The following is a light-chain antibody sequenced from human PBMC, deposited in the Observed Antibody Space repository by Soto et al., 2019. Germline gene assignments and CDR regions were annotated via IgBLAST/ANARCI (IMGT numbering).Light chain of an antibody. Sequence: QSALTQPASVSGSPGQSITISCTGTSSDVGAYNYVSWYQLHPGKAPKLMIYEVSNRPSGVSNRVSGSKSGNTASLTISGLQAEDEADYYCCSYTGSITWVFGGGTKLTVL. CDR2: EVS. CDR3: CSYTGSITWV. CDR1: SSDVGAYNY. J-gene: IGLJ3*02. V-gene: IGLV2-14*01.